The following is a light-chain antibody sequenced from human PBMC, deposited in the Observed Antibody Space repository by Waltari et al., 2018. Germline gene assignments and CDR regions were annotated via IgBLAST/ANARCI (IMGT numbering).Light chain of an antibody. V-gene: IGLV1-44*01. Sequence: QSVLTQPPSASGTPGQRVTISCSGSSSNIGSNTVNWYQQLPGTAPKLLIYSNSERPSGVPDRFSCSKSGTSAFLAISGLQSEDEADYYCAAWDDSLNGAVFGGGTPLTVL. J-gene: IGLJ7*01. CDR3: AAWDDSLNGAV. CDR2: SNS. CDR1: SSNIGSNT.